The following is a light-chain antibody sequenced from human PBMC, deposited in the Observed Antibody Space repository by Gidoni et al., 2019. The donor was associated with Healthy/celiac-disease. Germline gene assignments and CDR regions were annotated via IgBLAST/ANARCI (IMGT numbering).Light chain of an antibody. CDR3: QQSDSRRT. Sequence: IQMTQSPSSLSASVGDRVTITCRASQSISSYLNWYQQKPGKAPKLLIYAASSLQSGVPSRVSGSGSGTDFTRTISSLQPEDFATYYCQQSDSRRTFGPXTKVDIK. CDR2: AAS. J-gene: IGKJ3*01. CDR1: QSISSY. V-gene: IGKV1-39*01.